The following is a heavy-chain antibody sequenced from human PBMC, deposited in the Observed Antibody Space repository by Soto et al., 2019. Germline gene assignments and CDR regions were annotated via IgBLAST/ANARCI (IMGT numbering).Heavy chain of an antibody. J-gene: IGHJ4*02. CDR2: IYHSGST. Sequence: SETLSLTCAVSGGSISSSNWWSWVRQPPGKGLEWIGEIYHSGSTNYNPSLKSRVTISVDKSKNQFSLKLSSVTAADTAVYYCASWVAADGEYYFDYWGQGTLVTGSS. CDR3: ASWVAADGEYYFDY. V-gene: IGHV4-4*02. CDR1: GGSISSSNW. D-gene: IGHD2-15*01.